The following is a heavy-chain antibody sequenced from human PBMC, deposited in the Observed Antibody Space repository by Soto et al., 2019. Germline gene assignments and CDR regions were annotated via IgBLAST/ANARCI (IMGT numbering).Heavy chain of an antibody. CDR1: GFTFSSYW. Sequence: GGSLRLSCAASGFTFSSYWMHWVRQAPGEGLAWVSRIKADGSITNYAGSVKGRFTISRDNAKNMLYLQMNSLRAEDTAVYYCASEIGFDFWTGPAPWGQGPLVPVSS. V-gene: IGHV3-74*01. CDR3: ASEIGFDFWTGPAP. CDR2: IKADGSIT. D-gene: IGHD3-3*01. J-gene: IGHJ5*02.